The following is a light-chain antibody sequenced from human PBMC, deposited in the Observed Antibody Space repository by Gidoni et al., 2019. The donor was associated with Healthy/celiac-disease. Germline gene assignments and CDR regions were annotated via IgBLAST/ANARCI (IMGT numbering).Light chain of an antibody. CDR2: DVS. J-gene: IGLJ2*01. CDR1: SSDVGGYNY. CDR3: SSYTSSSVV. V-gene: IGLV2-14*01. Sequence: QSALTQPASVSGSPGQSITISCTGTSSDVGGYNYVSWYQQHPGKASKLVIYDVSNRPSGVSNRFSGSKSGNTASLTISGLQAEDEADYYCSSYTSSSVVFGGGTKLTVL.